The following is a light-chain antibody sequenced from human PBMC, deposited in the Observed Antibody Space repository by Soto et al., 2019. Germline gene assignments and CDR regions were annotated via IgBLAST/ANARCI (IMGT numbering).Light chain of an antibody. V-gene: IGLV8-61*01. Sequence: QAVVTQEPSFSVSPGGTVILTCGLTSGSVSTSYYHSWYQQRPGLAPRTLIYNTTTRSSGVPDRFSGSILGNKAALTSTGAQSDDEADYLCALYVGSGTVVFGGGTKLTVL. CDR3: ALYVGSGTVV. CDR2: NTT. CDR1: SGSVSTSYY. J-gene: IGLJ2*01.